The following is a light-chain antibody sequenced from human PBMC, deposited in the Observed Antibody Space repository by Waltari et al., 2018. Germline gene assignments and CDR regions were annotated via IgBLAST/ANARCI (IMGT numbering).Light chain of an antibody. CDR1: QIFSRSY. CDR3: QQYYATPRT. Sequence: EIVLTQSPGTLSLSPGETAALSCRASQIFSRSYLAWYQQKSGQAPRLLIDGASSRATGIPDRFSGSGSGTDFTLTISNLQAEDVSLYFCQQYYATPRTFGQGTRVEIK. V-gene: IGKV3-20*01. CDR2: GAS. J-gene: IGKJ1*01.